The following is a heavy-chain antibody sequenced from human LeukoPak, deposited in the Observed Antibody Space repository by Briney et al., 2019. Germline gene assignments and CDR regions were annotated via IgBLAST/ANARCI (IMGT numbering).Heavy chain of an antibody. V-gene: IGHV4-39*01. Sequence: SETLSLTCTVSGGSISSSSYYWGWIRQPPGKGLEWIGSIYYSGSTYYNPSLKSRVTISVDTSKNQFSLKLSSVTAADTAVYYCARQRRSVGQLARTYNWFDPWGQGTLVTVSS. CDR1: GGSISSSSYY. D-gene: IGHD6-13*01. CDR2: IYYSGST. J-gene: IGHJ5*02. CDR3: ARQRRSVGQLARTYNWFDP.